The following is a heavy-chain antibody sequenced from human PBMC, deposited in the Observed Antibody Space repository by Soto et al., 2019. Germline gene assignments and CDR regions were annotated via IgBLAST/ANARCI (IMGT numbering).Heavy chain of an antibody. CDR1: GYTFTSYG. CDR3: ARLKASSGWTNKKRNQYNWFDP. Sequence: EASVKVSCKASGYTFTSYGISWVRQAPGQGLEWMGWISAYNGNTNYAQKLQGRVTMTTDTSTSTAYMELRSLRSDDTAVYYCARLKASSGWTNKKRNQYNWFDPWGQGTLVTVSS. D-gene: IGHD6-19*01. J-gene: IGHJ5*02. V-gene: IGHV1-18*01. CDR2: ISAYNGNT.